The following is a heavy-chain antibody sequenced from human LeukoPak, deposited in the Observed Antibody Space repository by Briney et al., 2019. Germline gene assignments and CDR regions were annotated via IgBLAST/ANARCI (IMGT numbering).Heavy chain of an antibody. CDR1: GDSVSSNSAT. J-gene: IGHJ4*02. CDR2: THYRSKWYN. D-gene: IGHD2/OR15-2a*01. CDR3: ARYVTSGRSFDS. Sequence: SQTLSLTCAISGDSVSSNSATWNWFRQSPSRGLECLGRTHYRSKWYNDYAISVKSRITINPDTSKNQFSLQLNSVTPEDTAVYYCARYVTSGRSFDSWGQGTLVTVSS. V-gene: IGHV6-1*01.